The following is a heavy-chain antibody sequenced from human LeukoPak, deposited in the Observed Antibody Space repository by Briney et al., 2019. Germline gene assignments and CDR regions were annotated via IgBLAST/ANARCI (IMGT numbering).Heavy chain of an antibody. CDR2: IYYSGDT. D-gene: IGHD3-10*01. CDR1: GDSLSSHY. J-gene: IGHJ4*02. Sequence: SETLSLTCTVSGDSLSSHYWSWIRQPPGKGLEWIGHIYYSGDTNYSPSLKGRVTISIDTSKIHFSLKLSSVTAADTAVYYCARDTFGSGSYFRYWGQGTLVTVSS. CDR3: ARDTFGSGSYFRY. V-gene: IGHV4-59*11.